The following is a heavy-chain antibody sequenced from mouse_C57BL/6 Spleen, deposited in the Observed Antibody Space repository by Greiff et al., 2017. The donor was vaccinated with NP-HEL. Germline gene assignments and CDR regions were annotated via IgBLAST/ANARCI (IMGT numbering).Heavy chain of an antibody. V-gene: IGHV1-82*01. J-gene: IGHJ4*01. CDR3: ARETNYGSSYYAMDY. D-gene: IGHD1-1*01. Sequence: VQLQQSGPELVKPGASVKISCKASGYAFSSSWMNWVKQRPGKGLEWIGRIYPGDGDTNYNGKFKGKATLTADKSSSTAYMQLSSLTSEDSAVYFWARETNYGSSYYAMDYWGQGTSVTVSS. CDR1: GYAFSSSW. CDR2: IYPGDGDT.